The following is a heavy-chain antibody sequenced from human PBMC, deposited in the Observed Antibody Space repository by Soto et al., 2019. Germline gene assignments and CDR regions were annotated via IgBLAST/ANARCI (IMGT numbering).Heavy chain of an antibody. V-gene: IGHV4-30-4*01. CDR3: ARLVQLLQGRWFDP. J-gene: IGHJ5*02. D-gene: IGHD2-15*01. Sequence: QVQLQESGPGLVKPSQTLSLTCTVSGGSISSGDYYWSWIRQPPGKGLEWIGYTYYSGGTYYNPSLKSRVTITVDTSKNQFSLKLSSVTAADTAVYYCARLVQLLQGRWFDPWGQGTLVTVSS. CDR1: GGSISSGDYY. CDR2: TYYSGGT.